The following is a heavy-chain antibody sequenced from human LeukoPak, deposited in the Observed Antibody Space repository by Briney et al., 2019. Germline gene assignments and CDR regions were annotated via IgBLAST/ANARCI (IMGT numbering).Heavy chain of an antibody. J-gene: IGHJ4*02. D-gene: IGHD2-21*01. V-gene: IGHV3-48*03. CDR3: ARDQYYSPDY. CDR1: GFTFSSYE. CDR2: ILSSGTTM. Sequence: PGGSLRLSCAASGFTFSSYEMNWVRQAPGKGLEWVSFILSSGTTMYYADSVKGRFIISRDNAKSSLYLQMNSLRAEDTAVYYCARDQYYSPDYWGQGTLVTVSS.